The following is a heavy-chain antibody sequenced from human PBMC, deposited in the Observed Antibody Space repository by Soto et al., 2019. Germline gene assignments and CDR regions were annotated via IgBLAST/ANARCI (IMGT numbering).Heavy chain of an antibody. V-gene: IGHV3-23*01. CDR3: AKDNREEWVRIDWFDP. J-gene: IGHJ5*02. CDR2: ISGSGGST. D-gene: IGHD2-8*01. Sequence: GGSLRLSCAASGFTFSSYAMSWVRQAPGKGLEWVSAISGSGGSTYYADSVKGRFTISRDNSKNTLYLQMNSLRAEDTAVYYCAKDNREEWVRIDWFDPWGQGTLVTVSS. CDR1: GFTFSSYA.